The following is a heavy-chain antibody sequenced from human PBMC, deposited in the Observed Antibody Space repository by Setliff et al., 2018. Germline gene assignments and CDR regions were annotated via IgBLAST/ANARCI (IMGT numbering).Heavy chain of an antibody. J-gene: IGHJ4*02. V-gene: IGHV3-30*02. CDR3: AKDTYYYDSSGYYVFDY. CDR1: GFTFSGYG. D-gene: IGHD3-22*01. Sequence: GGSLRLSCAASGFTFSGYGIHWVRQAPGKGLEWVAFIRPDGSNKYYADFVKGRFTISRDNSENTLYLQMNSLRVEDTAVYYCAKDTYYYDSSGYYVFDYWGQGTLVTVSS. CDR2: IRPDGSNK.